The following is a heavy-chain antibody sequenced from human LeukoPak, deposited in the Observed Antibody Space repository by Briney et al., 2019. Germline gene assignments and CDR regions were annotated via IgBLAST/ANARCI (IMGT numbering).Heavy chain of an antibody. J-gene: IGHJ4*02. CDR2: IWANGNTK. CDR1: GFTFSSYA. V-gene: IGHV3-33*08. Sequence: GGSLRLSCAASGFTFSSYAMSWVRQAPGKGLEWVAVIWANGNTKYYADSVKGRFTISRDNSKNTLHLQIDSLRAEDTAIYYCTRDNPSRAYDYWGQGTLVTVSS. CDR3: TRDNPSRAYDY. D-gene: IGHD2-2*01.